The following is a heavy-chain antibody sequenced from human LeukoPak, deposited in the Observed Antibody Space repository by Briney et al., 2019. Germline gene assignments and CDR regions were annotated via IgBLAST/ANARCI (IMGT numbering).Heavy chain of an antibody. CDR3: AKAGIGVVGYFDY. D-gene: IGHD6-19*01. CDR2: IRGSGGGT. CDR1: GFTLSTFW. V-gene: IGHV3-23*01. Sequence: PGGSLRLSCAASGFTLSTFWMNWVRQAPGKGLEWVSTIRGSGGGTYYADSVKGRFTISRDNSKNTLYLQMNSLGDEDTALYYCAKAGIGVVGYFDYWGQGTLVTVSS. J-gene: IGHJ4*02.